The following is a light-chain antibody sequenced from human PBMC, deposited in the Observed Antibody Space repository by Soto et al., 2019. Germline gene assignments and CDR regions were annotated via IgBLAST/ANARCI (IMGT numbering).Light chain of an antibody. V-gene: IGKV3-20*01. CDR3: HHYGDSPIYT. CDR1: QTVSSSY. CDR2: GAS. Sequence: EIVLTQSPGTLSLSPGERATLSCRASQTVSSSYLAWYQQKPGQAPRLLNYGASSRATGIPDRFSGSGSGTDFTLTISRLEPEDFAVYYCHHYGDSPIYTFGPGTKVDIK. J-gene: IGKJ3*01.